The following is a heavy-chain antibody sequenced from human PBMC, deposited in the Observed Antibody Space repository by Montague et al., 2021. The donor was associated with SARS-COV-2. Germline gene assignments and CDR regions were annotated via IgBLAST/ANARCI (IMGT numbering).Heavy chain of an antibody. D-gene: IGHD2-2*01. V-gene: IGHV4-59*01. Sequence: SETLSLTCTVSGGSISSYYWSWIRQPPGRGLQWIGYISYSGSTDYNHSLKRRVTISLYKSKNHLTLRLSSVTAAATAVYYCANFRPTQLLCGTPYYGMDGWGQGTTVTVSS. CDR3: ANFRPTQLLCGTPYYGMDG. CDR1: GGSISSYY. CDR2: ISYSGST. J-gene: IGHJ6*02.